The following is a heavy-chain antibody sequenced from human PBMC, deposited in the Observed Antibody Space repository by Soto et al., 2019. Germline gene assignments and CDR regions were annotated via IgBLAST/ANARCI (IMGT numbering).Heavy chain of an antibody. V-gene: IGHV1-69*13. J-gene: IGHJ6*02. CDR3: ASPLGDIVVVPAAKGYYYYYGMDV. D-gene: IGHD2-2*01. CDR2: IIPIFGTA. CDR1: GGTFSSYA. Sequence: ASVKVSCKASGGTFSSYAISWVRQAPGQGLEWMGGIIPIFGTANYAQQFQGRVTITADESTSTAYMELSSLRSEDTAVYYCASPLGDIVVVPAAKGYYYYYGMDVWGQGTTVTVSS.